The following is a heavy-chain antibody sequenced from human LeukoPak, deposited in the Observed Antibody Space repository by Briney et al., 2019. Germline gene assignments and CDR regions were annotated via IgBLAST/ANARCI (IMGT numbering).Heavy chain of an antibody. CDR3: ARDYHGSGSLTTFDS. CDR1: GYTFTSFF. V-gene: IGHV1-46*01. D-gene: IGHD3-10*01. J-gene: IGHJ4*02. Sequence: ASVKVSCKASGYTFTSFFMHWVRQATGQGLEWMGIINPRGGSATSAQRFQGRLTVTRDTSTSTVYMELSSLTSEDTAGYYCARDYHGSGSLTTFDSWGQGTLVTVSS. CDR2: INPRGGSA.